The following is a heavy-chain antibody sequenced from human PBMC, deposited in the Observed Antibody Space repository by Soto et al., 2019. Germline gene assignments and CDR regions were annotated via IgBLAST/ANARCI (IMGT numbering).Heavy chain of an antibody. Sequence: PSETLSLTCPVSGGSISGGGSYWSWIRQRPGKGLEWIGEIFYSGGTNYNPSLKGRVMISVDTSKNQFSLKLSSVTAADTAVYYCAREAYSSSRDGEFDYWGQGTLVTVSS. J-gene: IGHJ4*02. D-gene: IGHD6-6*01. CDR1: GGSISGGGSY. CDR2: IFYSGGT. V-gene: IGHV4-39*07. CDR3: AREAYSSSRDGEFDY.